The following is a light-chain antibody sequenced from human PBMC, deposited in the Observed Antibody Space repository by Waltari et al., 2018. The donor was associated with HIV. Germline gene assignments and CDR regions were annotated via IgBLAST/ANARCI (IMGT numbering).Light chain of an antibody. CDR3: QQYNSYPLT. V-gene: IGKV1-5*03. CDR2: KAY. J-gene: IGKJ2*01. CDR1: QSISSW. Sequence: DIQMTQSPYTLSASVGDRVTITCRASQSISSWLAWYQQKPGKAPKRLIYKAYSLESGVPSRFSGSGSGTEFTLTISSLQPDDFATYYCQQYNSYPLTFGQGTKLEIK.